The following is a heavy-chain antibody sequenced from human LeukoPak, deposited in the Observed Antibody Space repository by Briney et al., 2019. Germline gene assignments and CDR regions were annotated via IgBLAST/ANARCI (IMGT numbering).Heavy chain of an antibody. D-gene: IGHD6-6*01. CDR2: LDYSGST. V-gene: IGHV4-59*01. CDR3: ARRHVEYSSSSDPYYFDY. J-gene: IGHJ4*02. CDR1: GGSISSYY. Sequence: SETLSLTCTVSGGSISSYYWSWIRQPPGKGLEWIGYLDYSGSTNYNPSLKSRVTISVDTSKNQFSLKVSSVTAADTAVYYCARRHVEYSSSSDPYYFDYWGQGTLVTVSS.